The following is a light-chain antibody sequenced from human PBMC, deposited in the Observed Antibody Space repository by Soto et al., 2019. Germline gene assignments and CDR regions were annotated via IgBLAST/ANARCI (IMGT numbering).Light chain of an antibody. CDR2: KVS. V-gene: IGKV1-5*03. CDR1: QSISSW. CDR3: QQYDSYPLT. J-gene: IGKJ1*01. Sequence: DIQMTQSPSTLSASVGDRVTIACRASQSISSWLAWYRQKPGKAPELLMFKVSILESGVPSRFSGSGSGTEFTLTISSLQPGDFGTYYCQQYDSYPLTFGQGTKVDIK.